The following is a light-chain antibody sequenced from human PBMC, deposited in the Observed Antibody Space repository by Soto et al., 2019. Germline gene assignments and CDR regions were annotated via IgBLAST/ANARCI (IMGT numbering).Light chain of an antibody. CDR3: QPSYSWPPT. V-gene: IGKV3-11*01. CDR2: GPS. J-gene: IGKJ1*01. Sequence: EIVLTQSPATLSLSPGERATLSCRASQSVSTYLAWYQQKPGQAPRLLIYGPSNRATGIPARFSGSGSGTDFTLTISSLEAEDFAVYDCQPSYSWPPTFGPGTKVDIK. CDR1: QSVSTY.